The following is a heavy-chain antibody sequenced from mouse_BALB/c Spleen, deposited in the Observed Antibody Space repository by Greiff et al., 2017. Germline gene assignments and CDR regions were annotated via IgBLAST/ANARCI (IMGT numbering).Heavy chain of an antibody. CDR3: ARDHHYGSSSFAY. Sequence: DVKLVESGGGLVQPGGSLRLSCATSGFTFTDYYMSWVRQPPGKALEWLGFIRNKANGYTTEYSASVKGRFTISRDNSQSILYLQMNTLRAEDSATYYCARDHHYGSSSFAYWGQGTLVTVSA. CDR2: IRNKANGYTT. D-gene: IGHD1-1*01. V-gene: IGHV7-3*02. CDR1: GFTFTDYY. J-gene: IGHJ3*01.